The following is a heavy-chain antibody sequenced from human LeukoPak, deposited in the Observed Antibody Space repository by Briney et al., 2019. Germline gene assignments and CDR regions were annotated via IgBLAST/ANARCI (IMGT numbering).Heavy chain of an antibody. CDR3: ARGSGSWHRPYNWFDP. CDR2: ISRSSAYI. CDR1: GFNFSSYA. D-gene: IGHD1-26*01. J-gene: IGHJ5*02. Sequence: GGSLRLSCAASGFNFSSYAMSWVRQAPGKGLEWVSSISRSSAYIYYADSVKGRFTISRDNAKNSLYLQMNSLRAEDTAVYYCARGSGSWHRPYNWFDPWGQGTLVTVSS. V-gene: IGHV3-21*04.